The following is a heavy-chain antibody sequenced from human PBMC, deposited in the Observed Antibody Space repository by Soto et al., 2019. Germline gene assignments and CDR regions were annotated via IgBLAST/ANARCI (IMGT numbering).Heavy chain of an antibody. CDR1: GGSFSGYY. V-gene: IGHV4-34*01. D-gene: IGHD3-10*01. CDR2: INHSGST. Sequence: QVQLQQWGAGLLKPSETLSLTCAVYGGSFSGYYWSWIRQPPGKGLEWIGEINHSGSTNYNPSLKSLVTISVDTSKNQFSLKLSSVTAADTAVYYCARPYYYGSGSYNYWGQGTLVTVSS. J-gene: IGHJ4*02. CDR3: ARPYYYGSGSYNY.